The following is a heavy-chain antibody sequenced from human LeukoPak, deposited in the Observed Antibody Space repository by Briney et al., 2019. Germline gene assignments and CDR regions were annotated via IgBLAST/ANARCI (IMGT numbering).Heavy chain of an antibody. Sequence: SETLSLTCTVSGGSISSYYWSWIRQPAGKGLEWIGRIYTSGSTNYNPSLKSRVTMSVDTSKNQFSLKLSSVTAADTAVYYCAREIYGGYHKDNWFDPWGQGTLVTVSS. CDR2: IYTSGST. CDR1: GGSISSYY. CDR3: AREIYGGYHKDNWFDP. D-gene: IGHD5-12*01. V-gene: IGHV4-4*07. J-gene: IGHJ5*02.